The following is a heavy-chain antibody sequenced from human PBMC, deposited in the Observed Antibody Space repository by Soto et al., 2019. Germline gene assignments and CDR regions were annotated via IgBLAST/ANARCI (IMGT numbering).Heavy chain of an antibody. CDR3: ASGYCSGGNCRP. D-gene: IGHD2-15*01. V-gene: IGHV3-66*01. CDR2: VYSDGRT. J-gene: IGHJ1*01. CDR1: GFTVSNNY. Sequence: GGSLRLSCAASGFTVSNNYMSWVRQAPGKGLEWVSVVYSDGRTFYADSVKGRFTTSRDNVKNTLYLQMNSLRAEDTAMYYCASGYCSGGNCRPWGQGTLVTVSS.